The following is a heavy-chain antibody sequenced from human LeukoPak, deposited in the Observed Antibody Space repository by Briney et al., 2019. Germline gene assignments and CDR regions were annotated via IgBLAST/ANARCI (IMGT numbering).Heavy chain of an antibody. CDR3: AKALYGNQFNWFDL. J-gene: IGHJ5*02. CDR1: GFTFSSYA. V-gene: IGHV3-23*01. Sequence: GGSLRLSCAASGFTFSSYAMSWVRQAPGKGLEWVSTISGTGGSTYYADSVKGQFTISRDNSKNTLYLQMNSLRAEDTAVYYCAKALYGNQFNWFDLWGQGTLVTVSS. D-gene: IGHD4-23*01. CDR2: ISGTGGST.